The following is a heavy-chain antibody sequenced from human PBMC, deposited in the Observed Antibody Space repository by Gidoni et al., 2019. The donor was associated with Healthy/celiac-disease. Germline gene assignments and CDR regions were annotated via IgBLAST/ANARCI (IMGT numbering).Heavy chain of an antibody. D-gene: IGHD2-15*01. J-gene: IGHJ4*01. CDR3: AREGEVCSGGSCYPDFAV. CDR1: GGNVSSYA. V-gene: IGHV1-69*01. CDR2: IIPIFGTT. Sequence: VQLVQSEAEVKKPGSSVKVSCKASGGNVSSYAISWVRQAPGQGLEWMGGIIPIFGTTNYAQRFQDRVTITADESTSTAYMELSSLRSEDTAVYYCAREGEVCSGGSCYPDFAVWGHGALVTVSS.